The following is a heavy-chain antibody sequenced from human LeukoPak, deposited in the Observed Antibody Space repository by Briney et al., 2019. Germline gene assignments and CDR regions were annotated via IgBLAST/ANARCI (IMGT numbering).Heavy chain of an antibody. CDR1: GFTFSAYA. D-gene: IGHD3-3*01. CDR3: AKDFWSGYYPNY. J-gene: IGHJ4*02. CDR2: SGSGGST. V-gene: IGHV3-23*01. Sequence: QPGGSLRLSCAGSGFTFSAYAMSWVRQAPGKGLEWVSGSGSGGSTYYADSVKGRFTISRDNSKNTLYLQMNSLRAEDTAVYYCAKDFWSGYYPNYWGQGTLVTVSS.